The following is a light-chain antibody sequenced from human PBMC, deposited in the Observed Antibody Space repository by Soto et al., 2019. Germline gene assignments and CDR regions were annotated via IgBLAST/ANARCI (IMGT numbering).Light chain of an antibody. Sequence: EIVLTQSPATLSLSPGERATLSCRASQSVSSYLAWYQQKPGQAPRLLIYDASSRATAIPDRFTGSGSGTDFTLTISSLEPEDFAVYYCQQYGSSLSTFGQGTKVDIK. CDR3: QQYGSSLST. J-gene: IGKJ1*01. V-gene: IGKV3-20*01. CDR1: QSVSSY. CDR2: DAS.